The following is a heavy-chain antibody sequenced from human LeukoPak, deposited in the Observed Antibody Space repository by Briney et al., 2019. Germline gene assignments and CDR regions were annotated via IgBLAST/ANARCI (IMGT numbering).Heavy chain of an antibody. D-gene: IGHD6-13*01. CDR3: ARKSIVTAGRKPYDF. J-gene: IGHJ4*02. CDR2: INHSGST. V-gene: IGHV4-34*01. CDR1: GGSFSGYY. Sequence: LSETLSLTCAVYGGSFSGYYWSWIRQPPGKGLEWIGEINHSGSTSYNPSLKSRVTISVDTSKNQFSLKLSSVTAADTAVYYCARKSIVTAGRKPYDFWDQGTLVTVSP.